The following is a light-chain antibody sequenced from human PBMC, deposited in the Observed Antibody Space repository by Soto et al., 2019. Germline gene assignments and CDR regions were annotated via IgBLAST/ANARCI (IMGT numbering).Light chain of an antibody. CDR3: QQYGSSPWT. CDR1: QRVSSSY. V-gene: IGKV3-20*01. CDR2: DAS. Sequence: EIVLTQSPGTLSLSPGERATLSCRASQRVSSSYLAWYQQKPGQAPRLLIYDASDRAAGIPDRFSGSGSGTDFTLTISRLEPEDFAVYYCQQYGSSPWTFGQGTKVEIK. J-gene: IGKJ1*01.